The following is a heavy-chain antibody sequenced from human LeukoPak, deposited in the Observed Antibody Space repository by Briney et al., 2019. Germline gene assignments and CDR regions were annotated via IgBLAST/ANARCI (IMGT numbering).Heavy chain of an antibody. V-gene: IGHV4-61*02. D-gene: IGHD6-6*01. CDR2: IYTSGST. CDR3: AREGQLVS. J-gene: IGHJ5*02. Sequence: SETLSLTCTVSGGSISSGSYYWSWIRQPAGKGLEWIGRIYTSGSTYYNPSLKSRVTISVDRSKNQFSLKLSSVTAADTAVYYCAREGQLVSWGQGTLVTASS. CDR1: GGSISSGSYY.